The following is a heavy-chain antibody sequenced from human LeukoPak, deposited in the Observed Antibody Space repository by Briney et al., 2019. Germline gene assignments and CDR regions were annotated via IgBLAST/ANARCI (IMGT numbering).Heavy chain of an antibody. CDR1: GGSFSGYY. CDR2: INHSGST. D-gene: IGHD3-10*01. J-gene: IGHJ5*02. V-gene: IGHV4-34*01. Sequence: SSETLSLTCAVYGGSFSGYYWSWIRQPPGKGLEWIGEINHSGSTNYNPSLKSRVAISVDTSKNPFSLKLSSVTAADTAVYYCARDSGTTGEVKFDPWGQGTLVTVSS. CDR3: ARDSGTTGEVKFDP.